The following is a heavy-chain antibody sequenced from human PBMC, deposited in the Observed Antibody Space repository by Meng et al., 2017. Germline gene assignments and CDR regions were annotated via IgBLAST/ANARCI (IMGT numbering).Heavy chain of an antibody. CDR2: IIPILGIA. J-gene: IGHJ4*02. D-gene: IGHD3-22*01. V-gene: IGHV1-69*02. Sequence: SVQVSCKASGGTFSSYTISWVRQAPGQGLEWMGRIIPILGIANYAQKFQGRVTMTRDTSTSTVYMELSSLRSEDTAVYYCARAYSSGYYYFDYFDYWGQGTLVTVSS. CDR3: ARAYSSGYYYFDYFDY. CDR1: GGTFSSYT.